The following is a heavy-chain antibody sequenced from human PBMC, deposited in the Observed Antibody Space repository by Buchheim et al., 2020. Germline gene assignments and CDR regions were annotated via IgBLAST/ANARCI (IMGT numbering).Heavy chain of an antibody. D-gene: IGHD1-26*01. V-gene: IGHV3-73*02. CDR3: TSRDFGSGSYSHY. Sequence: EVQLVESGGGLVQPGGSLKLSCAASGFTFSGSAMHWVRQASGKGLEWVGRIRSKANSYATAYAASVKGKFTISRDDSKNTSYLQMNSLKTEDTAVYYCTSRDFGSGSYSHYWGQGTL. CDR1: GFTFSGSA. J-gene: IGHJ4*02. CDR2: IRSKANSYAT.